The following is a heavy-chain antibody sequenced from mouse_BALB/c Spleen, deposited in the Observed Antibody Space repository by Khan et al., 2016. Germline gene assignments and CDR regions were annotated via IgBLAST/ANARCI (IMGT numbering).Heavy chain of an antibody. CDR3: ARSSYSYGSSYGWFAY. CDR2: INPNTGYT. J-gene: IGHJ3*01. Sequence: QVQLKESGAELAKPGASVKMSCKATGYTFTDYWMHWVKQRPGQGLEWIGYINPNTGYTEYNQKFKDKATLTADKSSSTAYMQLSSLTSEDSAVYYCARSSYSYGSSYGWFAYWGQGTLVTVSA. D-gene: IGHD1-1*01. CDR1: GYTFTDYW. V-gene: IGHV1-7*01.